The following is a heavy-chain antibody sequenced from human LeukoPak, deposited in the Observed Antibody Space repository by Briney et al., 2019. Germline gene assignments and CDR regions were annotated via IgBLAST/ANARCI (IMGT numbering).Heavy chain of an antibody. J-gene: IGHJ4*02. CDR1: GFTVDYW. CDR3: AKGDLEN. CDR2: MTHDGSDE. V-gene: IGHV3-7*01. Sequence: PGGSLRLSCAASGFTVDYWMSWARQAPGKGLEWVATMTHDGSDEYYLDSVKGRFTISRDSAKNSIYLQMSSLRVEDTSTYYCAKGDLENWGQGTLVTVSS.